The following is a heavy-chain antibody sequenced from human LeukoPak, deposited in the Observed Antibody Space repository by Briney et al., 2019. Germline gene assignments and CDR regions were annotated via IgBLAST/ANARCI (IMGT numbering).Heavy chain of an antibody. J-gene: IGHJ4*02. D-gene: IGHD6-19*01. V-gene: IGHV1-2*02. CDR2: INPNSGGT. CDR1: GYTLTGYY. Sequence: ASVKVSCKASGYTLTGYYMHWVRQAPGQGLEWMGWINPNSGGTNYAQKFQGRVTMTRDTSISTAYMELSSLRSDDTAVYYCARDRSSITMYSSGLTYYFDSWGQGTLVTVSS. CDR3: ARDRSSITMYSSGLTYYFDS.